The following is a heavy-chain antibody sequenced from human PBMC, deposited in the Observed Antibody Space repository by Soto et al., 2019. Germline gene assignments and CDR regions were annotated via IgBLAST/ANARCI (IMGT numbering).Heavy chain of an antibody. D-gene: IGHD6-6*01. Sequence: PGGSLRLSCAASGFTFSSYAMSWVRQAPGRGLEWVSAISGSGGSTYYADSVKGRFTISRDNSKNTLYLQMNSLRAEDTAVYYCAKGKYSSSTGSFDYWGQGTLVTVSS. CDR2: ISGSGGST. CDR3: AKGKYSSSTGSFDY. CDR1: GFTFSSYA. J-gene: IGHJ4*02. V-gene: IGHV3-23*01.